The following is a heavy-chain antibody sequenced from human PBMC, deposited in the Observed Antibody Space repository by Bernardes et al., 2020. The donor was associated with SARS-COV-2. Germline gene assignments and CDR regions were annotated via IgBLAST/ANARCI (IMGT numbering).Heavy chain of an antibody. V-gene: IGHV4-39*02. Sequence: SETLSLTCTVSGDSITSTASSRRYWGWIRQPPGKGLEWIGSIYYDGSTNYNPSLKSRLTMSVDTSKSQVSLKLNSVTAADTAVYYCARDVSSGSGSRRFDAWGQGTRVTVSS. CDR2: IYYDGST. D-gene: IGHD3-10*01. CDR1: GDSITSTASSRRY. J-gene: IGHJ5*02. CDR3: ARDVSSGSGSRRFDA.